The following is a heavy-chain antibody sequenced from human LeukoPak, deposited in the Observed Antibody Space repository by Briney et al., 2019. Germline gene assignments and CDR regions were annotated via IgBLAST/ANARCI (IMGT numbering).Heavy chain of an antibody. CDR2: ISGSGGST. V-gene: IGHV3-23*01. CDR1: GFTFSSCA. Sequence: GGSLRLSCAASGFTFSSCAMSWVRQAPGKGLEWVSAISGSGGSTYYADSVKGRFTISRDNSKNTLYLQMNSLRAEDTAVYYCAEDRYYYDSSGYYGWGQGTLVTVSS. D-gene: IGHD3-22*01. J-gene: IGHJ4*02. CDR3: AEDRYYYDSSGYYG.